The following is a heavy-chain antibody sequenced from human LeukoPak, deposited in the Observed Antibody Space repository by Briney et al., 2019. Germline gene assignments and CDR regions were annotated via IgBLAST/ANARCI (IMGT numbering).Heavy chain of an antibody. Sequence: GASLILSCSAAGLSFSTYWVGSARQAAGRGLGWVATMNQDASKRSHVDSVKGLLTISRDNAKNALFLQMNSLGAEDTAIYYCARGGGGREGDHYWGQGTLVTVSS. J-gene: IGHJ4*02. CDR3: ARGGGGREGDHY. D-gene: IGHD3-16*01. CDR1: GLSFSTYW. CDR2: MNQDASKR. V-gene: IGHV3-7*01.